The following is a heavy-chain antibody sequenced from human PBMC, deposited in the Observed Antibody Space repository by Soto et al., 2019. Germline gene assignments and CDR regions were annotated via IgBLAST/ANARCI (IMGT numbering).Heavy chain of an antibody. CDR2: ISTYSGDT. D-gene: IGHD5-12*01. Sequence: QVHLMQSGVEVKTPGASVKVSCQASGYTFFTYDISWVRQAPGQGLEWMGWISTYSGDTKYAQKFQGRVTMTTDTSTTTAYLDLRSLRSDDTAVYYCARHHGATTSENWSDPWGQGTLVTVSS. CDR1: GYTFFTYD. CDR3: ARHHGATTSENWSDP. J-gene: IGHJ5*02. V-gene: IGHV1-18*01.